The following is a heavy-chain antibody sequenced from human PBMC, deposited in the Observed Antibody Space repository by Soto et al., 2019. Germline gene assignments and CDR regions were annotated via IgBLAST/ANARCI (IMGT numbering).Heavy chain of an antibody. D-gene: IGHD2-2*01. J-gene: IGHJ3*01. Sequence: QVQLVQSGTEVKKPGAAVRVSCKTSGHTFNSYGITWVRQAPGQGREWMGWISGYKGNTNYAQKLQGRVTMTTDTSTSTAYMELRSLRSDDTAVYYCASIGPRYAGGAFDVWGQGTSVTVSS. V-gene: IGHV1-18*01. CDR2: ISGYKGNT. CDR3: ASIGPRYAGGAFDV. CDR1: GHTFNSYG.